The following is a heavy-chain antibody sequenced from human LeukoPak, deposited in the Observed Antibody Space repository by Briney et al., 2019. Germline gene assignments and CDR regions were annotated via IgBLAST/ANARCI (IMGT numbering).Heavy chain of an antibody. J-gene: IGHJ5*02. CDR3: ARDPIFGYSSGWYGHH. D-gene: IGHD6-19*01. V-gene: IGHV1-69*13. CDR1: GGTFSSYA. CDR2: IIPIFGTA. Sequence: SVKVSCKASGGTFSSYAISWVRQAPGQGLEWMGGIIPIFGTANYAQKFQGRVTITADESTSTAYMELSSLRSEDTAVYYCARDPIFGYSSGWYGHHWGQGTLVTVSS.